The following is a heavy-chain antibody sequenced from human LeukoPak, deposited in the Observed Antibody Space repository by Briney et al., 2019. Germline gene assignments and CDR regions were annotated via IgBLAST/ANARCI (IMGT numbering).Heavy chain of an antibody. J-gene: IGHJ4*02. CDR2: ISSSSSTI. Sequence: GGSLRLCCAASGFTFSSYSMNWVRQAPGKGLEWVSYISSSSSTIYYADSVKGRFTISRDNAKNSLYLQMNSLRAEDTAVYYCARIHSSGWYRRVDYFDYWGQGTLVTVSS. V-gene: IGHV3-48*01. CDR1: GFTFSSYS. CDR3: ARIHSSGWYRRVDYFDY. D-gene: IGHD6-19*01.